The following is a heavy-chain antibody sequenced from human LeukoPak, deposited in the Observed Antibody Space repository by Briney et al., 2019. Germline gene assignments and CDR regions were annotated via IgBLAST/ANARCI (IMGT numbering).Heavy chain of an antibody. CDR1: GFTFSSYA. V-gene: IGHV3-30-3*01. CDR3: ARHYYGEGIAVAGTPTH. J-gene: IGHJ4*02. D-gene: IGHD6-19*01. Sequence: GGSLRLSCAASGFTFSSYAMHWVRQAPGKGLEWVAVISYDGSNKYYADSVKGRFTISRDNSKNTLYLQMNSLRAEDTAVYYCARHYYGEGIAVAGTPTHWGQGTLVTVSS. CDR2: ISYDGSNK.